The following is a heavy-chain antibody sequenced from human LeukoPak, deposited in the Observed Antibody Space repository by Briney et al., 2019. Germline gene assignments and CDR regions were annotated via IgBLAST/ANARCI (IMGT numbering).Heavy chain of an antibody. CDR2: INPNSGGT. J-gene: IGHJ6*02. D-gene: IGHD4-11*01. CDR3: AREPVTYYYGMDV. CDR1: GYTFTGYY. Sequence: ASVKVSYKASGYTFTGYYMHWVRQAPGQGLEWMGWINPNSGGTNYAQKFQGRVTMTRDTSISTAYMELSRLRSDDTAVYYCAREPVTYYYGMDVWGQGTTVTVSS. V-gene: IGHV1-2*02.